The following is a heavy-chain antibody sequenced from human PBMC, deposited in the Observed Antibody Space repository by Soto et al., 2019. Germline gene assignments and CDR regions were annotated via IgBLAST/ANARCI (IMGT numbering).Heavy chain of an antibody. CDR2: ISGSGGST. D-gene: IGHD3-22*01. V-gene: IGHV3-23*01. Sequence: GGSLRLSCAASGFTFSSNAMSWVRQAPGKGLEWVSAISGSGGSTYYADSVKGRFTISRDNSKNTLYLQMNSLRAEDTAVYYCAKASSGYYWAANYFDYVDQGTLVTVST. J-gene: IGHJ4*02. CDR3: AKASSGYYWAANYFDY. CDR1: GFTFSSNA.